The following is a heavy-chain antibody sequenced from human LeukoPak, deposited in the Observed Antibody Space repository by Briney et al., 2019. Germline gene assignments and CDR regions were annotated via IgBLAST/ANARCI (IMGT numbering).Heavy chain of an antibody. J-gene: IGHJ4*02. D-gene: IGHD4-17*01. CDR1: GFTFSTYA. Sequence: PGGSLRLSCAASGFTFSTYAMHWVRQAPGKGLEWVAVISYDGSKYYADSVKGRFTISRDNSKNTLYLQMNSLRAEDTAVYYCARRAGEYSHPYDYWGQGTLVTVSS. CDR2: ISYDGSK. CDR3: ARRAGEYSHPYDY. V-gene: IGHV3-30*04.